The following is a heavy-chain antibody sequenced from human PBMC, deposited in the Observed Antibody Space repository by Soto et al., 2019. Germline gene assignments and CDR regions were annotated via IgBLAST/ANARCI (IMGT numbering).Heavy chain of an antibody. J-gene: IGHJ6*02. CDR3: TTEDIVVVVAATTPLYYYGMDV. D-gene: IGHD2-15*01. Sequence: PGGSLRLSCAASGSTFSNAWMSWVRQAPGKGLEWVGRIKSKTDGGTTDYAAPVKGRFTISRDDSKNTLYLQMNSLKTEDTAVYYCTTEDIVVVVAATTPLYYYGMDVWGQGTTVTVSS. V-gene: IGHV3-15*01. CDR1: GSTFSNAW. CDR2: IKSKTDGGTT.